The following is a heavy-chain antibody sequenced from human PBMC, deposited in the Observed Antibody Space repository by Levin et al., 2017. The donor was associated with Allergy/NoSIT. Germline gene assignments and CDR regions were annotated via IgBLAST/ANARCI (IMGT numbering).Heavy chain of an antibody. CDR3: ARDKPERARYYYYYGMDV. D-gene: IGHD1-14*01. CDR2: IKQDGSEK. V-gene: IGHV3-7*01. J-gene: IGHJ6*02. CDR1: GFTFSSYW. Sequence: GESLKISCAASGFTFSSYWMSWVRQAPGKGLEWVANIKQDGSEKYYVDSVKGRFTISRDNAKNSLYLQMNSLRAEDTAVYYCARDKPERARYYYYYGMDVWGQGTTVTVSS.